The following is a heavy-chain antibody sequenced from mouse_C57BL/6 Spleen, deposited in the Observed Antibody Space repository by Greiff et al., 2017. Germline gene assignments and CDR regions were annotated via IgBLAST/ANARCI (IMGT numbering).Heavy chain of an antibody. CDR3: TKYGYYYAMDY. CDR1: GFTFSNYW. D-gene: IGHD1-1*01. Sequence: EVKVEESGGGLVQPGGSMKLSWVASGFTFSNYWMNWVRQSPEKGLEWVAQISLKSDNYATHYAESVKGRFTISRDDCKSRVYLQMNNLRAEDTGIYYCTKYGYYYAMDYWGQGTSVTVSS. J-gene: IGHJ4*01. CDR2: ISLKSDNYAT. V-gene: IGHV6-3*01.